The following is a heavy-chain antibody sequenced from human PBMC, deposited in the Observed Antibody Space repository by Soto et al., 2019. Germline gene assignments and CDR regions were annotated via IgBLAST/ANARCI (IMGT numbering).Heavy chain of an antibody. D-gene: IGHD3-10*01. V-gene: IGHV4-30-4*08. J-gene: IGHJ5*02. CDR1: GGSISSGGYY. CDR3: ARELLWSRVFDP. Sequence: SETLSLTCTVSGGSISSGGYYWSWIRQPPGKGLEWIGYIYYSGSTYYNPSLKSRVTISVDTSKNQFSLKLSSVTAADTAVYYCARELLWSRVFDPWGQGTLVTVSS. CDR2: IYYSGST.